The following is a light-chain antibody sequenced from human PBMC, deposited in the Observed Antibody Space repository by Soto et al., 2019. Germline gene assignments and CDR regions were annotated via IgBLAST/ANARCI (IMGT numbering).Light chain of an antibody. CDR1: SSDVGGYNY. V-gene: IGLV2-8*01. CDR2: DFS. Sequence: QSVLTQPPSASGSPGQSVTISCTGTSSDVGGYNYVSWYQQHPGKAPKLMIYDFSKRPSGVPDRFSGSKSGNTASLTVSGLQAEDEADYYCSSYAGSNNLVFGGGTKLTVL. CDR3: SSYAGSNNLV. J-gene: IGLJ3*02.